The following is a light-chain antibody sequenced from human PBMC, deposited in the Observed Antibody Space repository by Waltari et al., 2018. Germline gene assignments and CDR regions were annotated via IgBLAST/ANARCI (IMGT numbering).Light chain of an antibody. CDR2: WAS. CDR3: QQYYSTPRA. Sequence: DIVMTQSPVSLAVSLGERATINCKSSQSVLYSSNNTNYLAWYQQKPGQPPKLLINWASTRESGVPDRFSGSGSGTDFTLTISSLQAEDVAVYYCQQYYSTPRAFGQGTKLEIK. V-gene: IGKV4-1*01. CDR1: QSVLYSSNNTNY. J-gene: IGKJ2*01.